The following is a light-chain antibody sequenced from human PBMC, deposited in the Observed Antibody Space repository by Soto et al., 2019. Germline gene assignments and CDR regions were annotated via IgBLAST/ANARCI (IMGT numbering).Light chain of an antibody. Sequence: QSVLTQPPSVSAAPGQKVTISCSGRSSNIGNSYVSWYQQLPGTAPKLLIYDNNKRPSGIPDRFSGSKSGTSATLGITGLQTGDEADYYCGTWDSSLSGGVFGGGTKLTVL. V-gene: IGLV1-51*01. CDR3: GTWDSSLSGGV. J-gene: IGLJ2*01. CDR2: DNN. CDR1: SSNIGNSY.